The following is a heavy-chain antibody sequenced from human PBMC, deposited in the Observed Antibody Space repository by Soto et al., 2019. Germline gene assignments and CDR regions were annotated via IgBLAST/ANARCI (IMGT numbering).Heavy chain of an antibody. CDR2: ISRSATTI. J-gene: IGHJ4*02. CDR1: AFTFSDYY. Sequence: QVQLVESGGGLVKPGGSLRLSCAASAFTFSDYYMSWIRQAPGKGLEWVSYISRSATTIYYADSVKGRFTISRDNAKNSLYLQMSNLRAEDTAVYYCASLTGYRYFDYWGQGALVTVSS. CDR3: ASLTGYRYFDY. V-gene: IGHV3-11*01. D-gene: IGHD3-9*01.